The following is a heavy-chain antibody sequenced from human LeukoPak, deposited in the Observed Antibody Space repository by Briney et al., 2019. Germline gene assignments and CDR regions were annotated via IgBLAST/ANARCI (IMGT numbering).Heavy chain of an antibody. D-gene: IGHD3-10*01. CDR1: GGTFSSYA. Sequence: PSVKVSCKASGGTFSSYAISWVRQAPGQGLEWMGGIIPIFGTANYAQKFQGRVTITADESTSTAYMELSSLRSEDTAVYYCARSRFGTMVRGVMDYWGQGTLVTVSS. J-gene: IGHJ4*02. V-gene: IGHV1-69*01. CDR3: ARSRFGTMVRGVMDY. CDR2: IIPIFGTA.